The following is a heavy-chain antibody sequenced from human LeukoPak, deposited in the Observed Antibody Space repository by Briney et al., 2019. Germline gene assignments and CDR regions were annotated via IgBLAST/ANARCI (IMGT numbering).Heavy chain of an antibody. CDR2: ISYSGST. V-gene: IGHV4-61*08. D-gene: IGHD2/OR15-2a*01. J-gene: IGHJ4*02. Sequence: TSSETLSLTCTVSRGSVSSGDYYWTWIRQPPGKGLEWIGYISYSGSTNYNPSLKSRVTISIDTSKNQISLKLSSVTAADTAVYYCAAWQNHLFDYWGQGTLVTVSS. CDR3: AAWQNHLFDY. CDR1: RGSVSSGDYY.